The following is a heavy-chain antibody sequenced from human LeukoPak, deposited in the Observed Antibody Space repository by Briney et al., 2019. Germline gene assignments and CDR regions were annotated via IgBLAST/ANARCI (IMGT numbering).Heavy chain of an antibody. J-gene: IGHJ4*02. V-gene: IGHV3-30-3*01. D-gene: IGHD3-16*01. CDR1: RFTFSSYA. Sequence: GRSLRLSSAASRFTFSSYAMHWVRQAPGKGLEWVSFISYDGSDKSYADSVKGRFTISRDNSKKTLYLQMDSLRAGDTAVYYCATEGAGLDYWGQGTLVTVSS. CDR2: ISYDGSDK. CDR3: ATEGAGLDY.